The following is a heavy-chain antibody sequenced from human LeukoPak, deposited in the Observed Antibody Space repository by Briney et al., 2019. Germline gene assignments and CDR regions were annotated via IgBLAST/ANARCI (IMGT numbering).Heavy chain of an antibody. CDR1: GYTFTGHY. D-gene: IGHD1-7*01. CDR3: ARGRNWNYLNH. CDR2: INPNSGGT. V-gene: IGHV1-2*02. J-gene: IGHJ5*02. Sequence: GASVKVSCKASGYTFTGHYMHWVRQAPGQRLEWTGWINPNSGGTNYAQKFQGRVTMTRDTSISTAYMELSRLRSDDTAVYYCARGRNWNYLNHWGQGTLVTVSS.